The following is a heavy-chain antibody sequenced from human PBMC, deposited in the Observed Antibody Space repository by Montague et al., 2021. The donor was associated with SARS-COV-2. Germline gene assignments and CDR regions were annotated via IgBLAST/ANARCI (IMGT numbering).Heavy chain of an antibody. CDR1: GDSISRYS. Sequence: SETLSLTCTVSGDSISRYSWTWIRQPPAKGLVWIGYIYNSGSTTYNPSLTSRVTISVDTSKNQFSLKLSSVAAADTAVYYCARVGRGSSWYEVGFDTWGQGTMVTVSS. J-gene: IGHJ3*02. CDR3: ARVGRGSSWYEVGFDT. CDR2: IYNSGST. V-gene: IGHV4-59*01. D-gene: IGHD6-13*01.